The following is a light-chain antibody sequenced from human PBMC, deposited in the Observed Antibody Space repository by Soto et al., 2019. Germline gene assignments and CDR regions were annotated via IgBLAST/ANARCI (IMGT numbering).Light chain of an antibody. V-gene: IGKV3-20*01. CDR3: QQYASSPLYT. CDR1: QSVSSSD. Sequence: EIVLTQSPGTLSLSPGDRATLSCRASQSVSSSDFAWYQQKATQAPRLLIYGASSRATGIPDRFSGSGSGTDLSITISRLEPEDFAVDYCQQYASSPLYTFGQGTKLEI. J-gene: IGKJ2*01. CDR2: GAS.